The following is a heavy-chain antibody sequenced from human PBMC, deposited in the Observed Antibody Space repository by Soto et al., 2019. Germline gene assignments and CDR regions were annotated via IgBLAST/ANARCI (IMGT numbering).Heavy chain of an antibody. CDR1: GGTFSIYA. V-gene: IGHV1-69*13. D-gene: IGHD3-22*01. Sequence: SVKVSCKASGGTFSIYAISWVRQAPGQGLEWMGGIIPTLGTANYARKFQGRVTITADESTNTAYMELSSLRSEDTAVYYCATDRQDSSGYYPSFDDWGQGTLVTVSS. J-gene: IGHJ4*02. CDR3: ATDRQDSSGYYPSFDD. CDR2: IIPTLGTA.